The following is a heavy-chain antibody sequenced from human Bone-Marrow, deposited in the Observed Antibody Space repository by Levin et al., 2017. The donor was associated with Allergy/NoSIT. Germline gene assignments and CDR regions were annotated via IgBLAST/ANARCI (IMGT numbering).Heavy chain of an antibody. Sequence: PSETLSLTCTVSGGSISSSSYYWGWIRQPPGTGLEWIGSIYYSGSTYYNPSLKSRVTISVDTSKNQFSLKLSSVTAADTAVYYCARSRGGRIAVAGILDYWGQGTLVTVSS. V-gene: IGHV4-39*01. D-gene: IGHD6-19*01. CDR3: ARSRGGRIAVAGILDY. J-gene: IGHJ4*02. CDR2: IYYSGST. CDR1: GGSISSSSYY.